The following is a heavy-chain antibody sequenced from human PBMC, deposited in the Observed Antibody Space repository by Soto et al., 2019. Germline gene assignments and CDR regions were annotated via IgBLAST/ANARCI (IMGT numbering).Heavy chain of an antibody. D-gene: IGHD3-3*01. J-gene: IGHJ6*02. V-gene: IGHV4-31*03. CDR2: IYYSGST. Sequence: SETPSLTCTVSGGSISSGGYYWSWIRQHPGKGLEWIGYIYYSGSTYYNPSLKSRVTISVDTSKNQFSLKLSSVTAADTAVYYCARDSWSSYDFWSGYSGSRMYGMDVWGQGTTVTVSS. CDR1: GGSISSGGYY. CDR3: ARDSWSSYDFWSGYSGSRMYGMDV.